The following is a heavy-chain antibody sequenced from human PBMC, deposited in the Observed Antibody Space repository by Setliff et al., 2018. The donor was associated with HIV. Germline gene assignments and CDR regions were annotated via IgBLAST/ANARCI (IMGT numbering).Heavy chain of an antibody. Sequence: SETLSLTCTVSGGSISSANYYWSWIRQPPGKGLEWIGYIYYNGNAYYYNPSLKSRTTISLDTSMNQFSLKLTSVTAADTAVFYCARGRDDAWELSDRWGQGTLVTVSS. V-gene: IGHV4-30-4*08. D-gene: IGHD1-26*01. CDR3: ARGRDDAWELSDR. CDR1: GGSISSANYY. J-gene: IGHJ4*02. CDR2: IYYNGNAY.